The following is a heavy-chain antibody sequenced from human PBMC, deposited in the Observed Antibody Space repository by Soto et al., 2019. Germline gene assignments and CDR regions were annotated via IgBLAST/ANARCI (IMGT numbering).Heavy chain of an antibody. CDR1: GYTLTELS. D-gene: IGHD2-21*01. Sequence: ASVKVSCKVSGYTLTELSMHWVRQAPGKELEWMGGFDPEDGETIYAQKFQGRVTMTEDASTDTAYMELSSLRSEDAAVDYCANLWGGDPPDGYWGQGTLVTVSS. CDR2: FDPEDGET. V-gene: IGHV1-24*01. CDR3: ANLWGGDPPDGY. J-gene: IGHJ4*02.